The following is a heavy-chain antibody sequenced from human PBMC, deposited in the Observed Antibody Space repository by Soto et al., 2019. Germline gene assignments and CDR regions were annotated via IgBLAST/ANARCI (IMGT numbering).Heavy chain of an antibody. Sequence: PGGSMGLGCAAWGFRVRDTYLNWVRPATGKGLEWVSVISNRGDTHYADSVRGRFSLSRDISDNTLHLQMNNLRVEDTAVYYCAREPRYCRGGSCSITGDAYDIWGQGTMVTVSS. CDR1: GFRVRDTY. CDR2: ISNRGDT. D-gene: IGHD2-15*01. V-gene: IGHV3-66*01. CDR3: AREPRYCRGGSCSITGDAYDI. J-gene: IGHJ3*02.